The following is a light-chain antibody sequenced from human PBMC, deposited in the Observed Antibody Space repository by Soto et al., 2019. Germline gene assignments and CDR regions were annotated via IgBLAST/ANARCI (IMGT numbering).Light chain of an antibody. J-gene: IGLJ1*01. CDR2: EII. Sequence: QSVLTQPPSASGSPGQSVTISCTGTSSDVGGYNYVSWYQQYPGKAPKLMIYEIIKRPSGVPDRFSGSKSGNTASLTVSGLQAEDEADYYCSSYAGSSNFVFGTGTKVTVL. V-gene: IGLV2-8*01. CDR3: SSYAGSSNFV. CDR1: SSDVGGYNY.